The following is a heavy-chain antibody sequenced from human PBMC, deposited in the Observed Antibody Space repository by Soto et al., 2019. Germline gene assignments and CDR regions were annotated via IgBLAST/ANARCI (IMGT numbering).Heavy chain of an antibody. CDR3: ARVRAIWFGEYEHWFDP. V-gene: IGHV3-74*01. CDR2: FNSDGSST. CDR1: GFTFSSYW. D-gene: IGHD3-10*01. J-gene: IGHJ5*02. Sequence: PGGSLRLSCAASGFTFSSYWMHWVRQAPGKGLVWVSRFNSDGSSTSYADSVKGRFTISRDNAKNTLYLQMNSLRAEDTAVYYCARVRAIWFGEYEHWFDPWGQGTLVTVSS.